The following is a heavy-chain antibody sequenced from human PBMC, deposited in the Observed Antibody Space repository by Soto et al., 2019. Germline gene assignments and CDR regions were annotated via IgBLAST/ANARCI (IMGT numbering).Heavy chain of an antibody. D-gene: IGHD3-22*01. CDR1: GFTFRNYG. Sequence: QVQLVESGGGVVQPGRSLRLSCAGSGFTFRNYGMHWVRHAPGKGLDWVAGIRSDGSNTYYTDSVKGCFTISRDDSKNTLYIQMDSLRVEDTAVYYCAGDCATSGYWSWFDPWGQGTLVTVSS. V-gene: IGHV3-33*01. J-gene: IGHJ5*02. CDR3: AGDCATSGYWSWFDP. CDR2: IRSDGSNT.